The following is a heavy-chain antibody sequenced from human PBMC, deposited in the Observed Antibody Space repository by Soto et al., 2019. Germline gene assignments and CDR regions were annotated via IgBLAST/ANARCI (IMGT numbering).Heavy chain of an antibody. CDR3: ARDFIAAVASSADY. CDR2: ISSSGSTI. D-gene: IGHD6-19*01. CDR1: GFTFSDYY. V-gene: IGHV3-11*01. Sequence: NPGGSLRLSCAASGFTFSDYYMSWIRQAPGKGLEWVSYISSSGSTIYYADSVKGRFTISRDNAKNSLYLQMNSLRAEDTAVYYCARDFIAAVASSADYWGQGTLVTVSS. J-gene: IGHJ4*02.